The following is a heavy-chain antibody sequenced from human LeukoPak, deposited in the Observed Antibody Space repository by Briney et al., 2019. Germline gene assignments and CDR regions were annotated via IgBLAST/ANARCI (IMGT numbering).Heavy chain of an antibody. V-gene: IGHV3-30*18. D-gene: IGHD3-3*01. CDR3: AKDLGDYDFWSGYVDY. CDR2: ISYDGSNK. CDR1: GFTFSTYG. Sequence: PGGSLRLSCAASGFTFSTYGMHWVRQAPGKGLEWAAVISYDGSNKYYADSVKGRFTISRDNSKNTLYLQMNSLRAEDTAVYYCAKDLGDYDFWSGYVDYWGQGTLVTVFS. J-gene: IGHJ4*02.